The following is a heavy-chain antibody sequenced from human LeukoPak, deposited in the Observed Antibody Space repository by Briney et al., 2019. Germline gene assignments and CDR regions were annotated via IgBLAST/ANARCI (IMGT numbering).Heavy chain of an antibody. D-gene: IGHD2-21*02. Sequence: ASVKVSCKASGYTFTSYGISWVRQAPGQGLEWMGWISAYNGNTNYAQKLQGRVTMTTDTSTSTAYMELRSLRSDDTAVYYCARDPGIVVVTGYFDYWGQGTLVTVS. CDR1: GYTFTSYG. CDR2: ISAYNGNT. CDR3: ARDPGIVVVTGYFDY. V-gene: IGHV1-18*01. J-gene: IGHJ4*02.